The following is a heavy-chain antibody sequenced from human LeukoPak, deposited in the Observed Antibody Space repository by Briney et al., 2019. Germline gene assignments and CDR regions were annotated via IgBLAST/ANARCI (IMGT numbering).Heavy chain of an antibody. J-gene: IGHJ4*02. CDR3: ARQRRGVAAGIPDY. CDR1: GYSFTNYW. D-gene: IGHD2-2*02. Sequence: GEALQISCKGSGYSFTNYWIGWVRQMPGKGLEGMGIIYPGDSDTRYSPSFQGQVTISADKSISTAYLQWRSLKASYTAMYYCARQRRGVAAGIPDYWGQGTLVTVSS. V-gene: IGHV5-51*01. CDR2: IYPGDSDT.